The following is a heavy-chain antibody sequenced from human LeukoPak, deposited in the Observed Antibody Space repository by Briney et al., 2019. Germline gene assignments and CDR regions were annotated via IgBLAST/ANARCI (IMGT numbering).Heavy chain of an antibody. CDR1: GFTFSSYS. Sequence: GGSLRLSCAPSGFTFSSYSMNWVRHAPGKGLEWVSSISSSISYLYYADSVKGRFTIYRDNAKNSLYLQMNRLRAEDTAVYYCARGVMPQLPDWFDPWGQGTLVTVSS. V-gene: IGHV3-21*01. CDR2: ISSSISYL. CDR3: ARGVMPQLPDWFDP. D-gene: IGHD2-2*01. J-gene: IGHJ5*02.